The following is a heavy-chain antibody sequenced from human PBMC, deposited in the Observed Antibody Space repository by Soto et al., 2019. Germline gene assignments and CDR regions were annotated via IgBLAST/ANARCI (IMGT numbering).Heavy chain of an antibody. Sequence: QVQLVQSGAEVKKPGASVKVSCKASGYTFTSYYMHWVRQAPGQGLEWMGIINPSDVRTIYAQKLQGRAIMPRDTSTSTVYMELSSLRSEDTAVYYCARAGGSSAWVYWGQGTLVTVSS. CDR1: GYTFTSYY. D-gene: IGHD2-2*01. CDR3: ARAGGSSAWVY. V-gene: IGHV1-46*01. J-gene: IGHJ4*02. CDR2: INPSDVRT.